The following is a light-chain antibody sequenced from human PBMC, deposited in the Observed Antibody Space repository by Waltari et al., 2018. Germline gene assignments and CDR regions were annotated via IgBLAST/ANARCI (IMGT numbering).Light chain of an antibody. J-gene: IGLJ2*01. CDR2: DKN. V-gene: IGLV3-19*01. Sequence: SSELTQDPAVSVAMGQTVTLTCQGNGLRSYSASWYQQRPGQAPIIIMYDKNNRPSGVPDRFSGSNSDNTASLTITGAQAEDEASYYCHSRDASGVGGSFGGGTKLTVL. CDR1: GLRSYS. CDR3: HSRDASGVGGS.